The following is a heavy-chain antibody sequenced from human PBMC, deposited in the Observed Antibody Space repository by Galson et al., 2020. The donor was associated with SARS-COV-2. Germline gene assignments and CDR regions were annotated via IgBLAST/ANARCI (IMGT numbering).Heavy chain of an antibody. CDR2: IDSDGDK. Sequence: ESGPTLVKPTQTLTLTCTFSGFSLSARAMCVSWIRQPPGKALEWLARIDSDGDKHYSTSLKTRLTISKDTSKNQVVLTMTNTDLVDTATYYCARVYYYGSGNYAIDVWGQGTKVTVSS. V-gene: IGHV2-70*11. J-gene: IGHJ3*01. CDR1: GFSLSARAMC. CDR3: ARVYYYGSGNYAIDV. D-gene: IGHD3-10*01.